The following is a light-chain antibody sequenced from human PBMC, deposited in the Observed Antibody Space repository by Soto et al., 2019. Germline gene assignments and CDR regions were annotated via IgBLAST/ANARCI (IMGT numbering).Light chain of an antibody. CDR2: DVS. V-gene: IGLV2-14*03. Sequence: QPVLTQPASVSGSPGQSITISCTGTSSDVGGYNYVSWYQQHPGKAPKVMSYDVSNRPSGVSNRFSGSKSGNTASLTISGLQAEDEADYYCSSYTSSSTYVFGTGTKVTVL. J-gene: IGLJ1*01. CDR1: SSDVGGYNY. CDR3: SSYTSSSTYV.